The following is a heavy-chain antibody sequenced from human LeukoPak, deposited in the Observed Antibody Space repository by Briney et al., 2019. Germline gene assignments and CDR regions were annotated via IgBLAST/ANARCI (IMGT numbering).Heavy chain of an antibody. CDR1: GYSISSGYY. J-gene: IGHJ5*02. CDR2: IYHSGST. CDR3: ARGSYDILTGYYRTGNWFDP. D-gene: IGHD3-9*01. Sequence: PSETLSLTCTVSGYSISSGYYWGWIRQPPGKGLEWIGSIYHSGSTYYNPSLKSRVTISVDTSKNQFSLKLSSVTAADTAVYYCARGSYDILTGYYRTGNWFDPWGQGTLVTVSS. V-gene: IGHV4-38-2*02.